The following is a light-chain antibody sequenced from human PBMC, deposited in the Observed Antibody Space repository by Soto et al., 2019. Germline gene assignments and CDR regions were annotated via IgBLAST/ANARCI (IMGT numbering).Light chain of an antibody. CDR1: SSDVGTYNL. V-gene: IGLV2-23*02. CDR2: EVS. CDR3: CSHVGTTPQQWV. J-gene: IGLJ3*02. Sequence: QSALTQPASVSGSPGQSITISCTGTSSDVGTYNLVSCYQQHPGKAPKLMIFEVSKRPSGVSNRFSGSKSGNTASLTISGLQAEDEADYYCCSHVGTTPQQWVFGGGTKLTVL.